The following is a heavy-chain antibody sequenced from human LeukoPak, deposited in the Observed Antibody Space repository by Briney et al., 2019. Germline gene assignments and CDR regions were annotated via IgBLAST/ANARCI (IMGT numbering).Heavy chain of an antibody. Sequence: PSETLSLTCSVSGGSISSYYWSWIRQPPGKGLEWSGYINYSGSTHYNPSLKSRVTISVDTSKNQFSLKLSSVTAADTAVYYCARRNLYCTNGVCPFDYRGQGTLVTVSS. CDR1: GGSISSYY. CDR3: ARRNLYCTNGVCPFDY. CDR2: INYSGST. D-gene: IGHD2-8*01. V-gene: IGHV4-59*08. J-gene: IGHJ4*02.